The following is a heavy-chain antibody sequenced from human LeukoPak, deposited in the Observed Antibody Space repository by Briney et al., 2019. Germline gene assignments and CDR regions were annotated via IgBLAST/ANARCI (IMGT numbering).Heavy chain of an antibody. V-gene: IGHV4-59*01. D-gene: IGHD3-22*01. J-gene: IGHJ3*02. CDR3: ARLLVTYYDSSGYFSDAFDI. CDR1: GGSISSYY. CDR2: IYYSGST. Sequence: SETLSLTCTVSGGSISSYYWSWIRQPPGKGLEWIGYIYYSGSTNYNPSLKSRVTISVDASKNLFSLKLSSVTAADTAVYYFARLLVTYYDSSGYFSDAFDIWGQGTMVTVSS.